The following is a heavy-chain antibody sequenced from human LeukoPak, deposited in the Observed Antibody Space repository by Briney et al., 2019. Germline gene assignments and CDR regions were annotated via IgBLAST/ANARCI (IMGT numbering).Heavy chain of an antibody. D-gene: IGHD1-20*01. CDR2: INAGNGDT. CDR3: AREGVTGITPGRTYYYYMDV. CDR1: GYTFTSYA. V-gene: IGHV1-3*01. J-gene: IGHJ6*03. Sequence: ASVKVSCKASGYTFTSYALHWVRQAPGQRLEWMGWINAGNGDTKYSQNFQGRVTFTGDTSTSTAYMELRSLRSDDTAVYYCAREGVTGITPGRTYYYYMDVWGKGTTVTVSS.